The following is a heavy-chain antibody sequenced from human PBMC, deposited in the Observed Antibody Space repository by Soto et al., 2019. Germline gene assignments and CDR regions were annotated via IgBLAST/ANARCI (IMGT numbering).Heavy chain of an antibody. Sequence: GGSLRLSCAASGFTFDDYAMHWVRQAPGKGLEWVSGISWNSGSIGYADSVKGRFTISRDNAKNSLYLQMNSLRAEDTALYYCAKGIVAGWGLAFDIWGQGTMVTVSS. CDR1: GFTFDDYA. CDR2: ISWNSGSI. CDR3: AKGIVAGWGLAFDI. D-gene: IGHD5-12*01. V-gene: IGHV3-9*01. J-gene: IGHJ3*02.